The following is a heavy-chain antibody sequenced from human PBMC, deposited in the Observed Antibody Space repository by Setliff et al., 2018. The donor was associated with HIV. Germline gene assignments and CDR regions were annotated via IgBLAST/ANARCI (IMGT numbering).Heavy chain of an antibody. CDR3: ATWGIAPPMDV. V-gene: IGHV1-69*13. J-gene: IGHJ6*03. CDR1: GGTFSSYA. D-gene: IGHD3-16*01. CDR2: IIPISGSP. Sequence: ASVKVSCKASGGTFSSYAISWVRQAPGQGLEWMGGIIPISGSPNYAQEFQGRVRITADESTSTAYMELSSLRSEDTALYYCATWGIAPPMDVWGRGTTVTVSS.